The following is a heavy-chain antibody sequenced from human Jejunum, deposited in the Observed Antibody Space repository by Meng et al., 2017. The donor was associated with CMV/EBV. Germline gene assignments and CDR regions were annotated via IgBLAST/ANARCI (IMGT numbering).Heavy chain of an antibody. CDR1: GDSISSGDYS. CDR3: ARGGIFRGIDY. Sequence: QGQPQGSGPRLLKPSQTLSLTCTVSGDSISSGDYSWNWIRQSPGKGLEWIGYIYYNGNAYYNPSLQSRVSISVDTSKNEFSLNLNSVTAADTALYFCARGGIFRGIDYWGQGTLVTVSS. D-gene: IGHD3-10*01. CDR2: IYYNGNA. V-gene: IGHV4-30-4*08. J-gene: IGHJ4*02.